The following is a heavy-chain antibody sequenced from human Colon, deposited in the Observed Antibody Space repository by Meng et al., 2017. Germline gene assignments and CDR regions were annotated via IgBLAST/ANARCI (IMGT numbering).Heavy chain of an antibody. CDR1: GGSLSGYF. CDR2: INDRGTI. CDR3: ARGGGVVAGRYTWLDP. V-gene: IGHV4-34*01. D-gene: IGHD2-15*01. Sequence: QVQLQQWGEGLRKPSETLSLTCGVYGGSLSGYFWSWIRQPPAKGLELIGVINDRGTINYNPSLRSRVTMSRDTSKNQFSLHLTSVTAADTATYFCARGGGVVAGRYTWLDPWGQGTLVTVSS. J-gene: IGHJ5*02.